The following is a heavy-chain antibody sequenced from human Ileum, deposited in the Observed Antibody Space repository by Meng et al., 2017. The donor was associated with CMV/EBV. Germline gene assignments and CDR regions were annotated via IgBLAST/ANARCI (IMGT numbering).Heavy chain of an antibody. CDR3: ARARTTYYYYGMDV. D-gene: IGHD1-7*01. CDR1: GFTFSSYW. CDR2: IKQDGSQK. Sequence: GGSLRLSCAASGFTFSSYWMSWVRQAPGKGLEWVANIKQDGSQKHYVHSVKGRFTISRDNAKKSLYLQMNSLRAEDTAVYYCARARTTYYYYGMDVWGQGTTVTVSS. V-gene: IGHV3-7*01. J-gene: IGHJ6*02.